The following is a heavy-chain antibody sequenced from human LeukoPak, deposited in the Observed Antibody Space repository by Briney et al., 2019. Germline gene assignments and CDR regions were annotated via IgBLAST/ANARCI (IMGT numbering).Heavy chain of an antibody. CDR2: INPNSGGT. Sequence: ASVKVSCKASGYTFTGYYMHWVRQAPGQGLEWTGWINPNSGGTNYAQKFQGRVTMTRDTSISTAYMELSRLRSDDTAVYYCARDTPDDSSGPTYYYYYMDVWGKGTTVTVSS. J-gene: IGHJ6*03. D-gene: IGHD3-22*01. V-gene: IGHV1-2*02. CDR3: ARDTPDDSSGPTYYYYYMDV. CDR1: GYTFTGYY.